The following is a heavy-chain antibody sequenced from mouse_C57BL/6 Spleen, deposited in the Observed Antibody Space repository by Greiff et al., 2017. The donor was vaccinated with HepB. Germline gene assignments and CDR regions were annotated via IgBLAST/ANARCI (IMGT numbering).Heavy chain of an antibody. CDR3: ARHEYYYGSSYAY. CDR2: IWSDGST. CDR1: GFSLTSYG. D-gene: IGHD1-1*01. Sequence: VQRVESGPGLVAPSQSLSITCTVSGFSLTSYGVHWVRQPPGKGLEWLVVIWSDGSTTYNSALKSRLAISKGNSKIQFFLKMNSRQTDDTAMYYCARHEYYYGSSYAYWGQGTLVTVSA. J-gene: IGHJ3*01. V-gene: IGHV2-6-1*01.